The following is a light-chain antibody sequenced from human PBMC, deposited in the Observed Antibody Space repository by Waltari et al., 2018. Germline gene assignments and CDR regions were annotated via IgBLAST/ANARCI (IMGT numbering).Light chain of an antibody. J-gene: IGKJ2*01. CDR1: QSVSSRH. Sequence: ENVLTQSPGTLSLSPGAGDTLSCRASQSVSSRHLAWYQQKPGQAPSLLIYDASSRATGIPDRFSGSASGTDFTLTISRLEPEDSAVYYCQQYGSSPLYTFGQGTKLEIK. CDR2: DAS. V-gene: IGKV3-20*01. CDR3: QQYGSSPLYT.